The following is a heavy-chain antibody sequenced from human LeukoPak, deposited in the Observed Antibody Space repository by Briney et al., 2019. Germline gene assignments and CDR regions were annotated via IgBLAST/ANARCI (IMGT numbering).Heavy chain of an antibody. CDR3: AKQLGYCSDGSCYFPY. V-gene: IGHV3-30*18. Sequence: GGSLRLSCAASGFTFSSYGMHWIRQAPGKGLEWVAVISYDGSNKYYADSVKGRFTISRDNSKSTLCLQMNSLRAEDTAVYYCAKQLGYCSDGSCYFPYWGQGTLVTVSS. CDR1: GFTFSSYG. J-gene: IGHJ4*02. D-gene: IGHD2-15*01. CDR2: ISYDGSNK.